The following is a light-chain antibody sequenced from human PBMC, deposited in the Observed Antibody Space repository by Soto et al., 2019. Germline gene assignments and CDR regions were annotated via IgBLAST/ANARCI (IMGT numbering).Light chain of an antibody. V-gene: IGKV3-15*01. J-gene: IGKJ1*01. Sequence: EVVMTQSPATLSVSPGERATLSCRASQSVSSNLAWYQLRPGQAPRLLIYGASTRATGIPARFSGSGSGTEFTLTISSLQSEDFALYYCQQYNSYWTFGQGTKVDVK. CDR2: GAS. CDR3: QQYNSYWT. CDR1: QSVSSN.